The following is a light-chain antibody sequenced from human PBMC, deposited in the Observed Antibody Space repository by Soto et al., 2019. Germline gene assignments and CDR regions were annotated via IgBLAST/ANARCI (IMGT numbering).Light chain of an antibody. J-gene: IGKJ4*01. V-gene: IGKV3-20*01. Sequence: EIVLTQSPGTLSLSPGERATLSCRASQSIGSNYLAWYQQRPGQAPRLLIYGASSRATGIPDRFSGSGSGTDFTLTISRLEPEDFAVYYCQQYGTSPLTCGGGTKVEIK. CDR3: QQYGTSPLT. CDR1: QSIGSNY. CDR2: GAS.